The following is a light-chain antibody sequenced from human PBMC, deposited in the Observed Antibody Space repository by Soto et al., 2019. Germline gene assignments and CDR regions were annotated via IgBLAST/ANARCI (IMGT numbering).Light chain of an antibody. Sequence: QSVLTQPASVSGSPGQSITISCTGTTSDVGAYNYVSWYQQHPGKAPKLIIYDVSNRPSGVSNRFSGSKSGNTASLTISGLQAEDEADYYCSSYSSSSTLAVFGGGTQLTVL. CDR3: SSYSSSSTLAV. V-gene: IGLV2-14*01. J-gene: IGLJ2*01. CDR2: DVS. CDR1: TSDVGAYNY.